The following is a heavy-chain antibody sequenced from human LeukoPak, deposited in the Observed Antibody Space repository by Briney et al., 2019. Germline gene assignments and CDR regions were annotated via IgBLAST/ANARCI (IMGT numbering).Heavy chain of an antibody. CDR1: GFTVSSSY. CDR2: ISSAGTT. Sequence: AGSLRLSCAASGFTVSSSYMSWVRQAPGKGLEWVSIISSAGTTYYADSVKGRFTISRDNSKNTVYLQVNSLRDEDTAVYYCARDLEAANTYYFDYWGQGTMVTVSS. D-gene: IGHD6-13*01. J-gene: IGHJ4*02. V-gene: IGHV3-66*01. CDR3: ARDLEAANTYYFDY.